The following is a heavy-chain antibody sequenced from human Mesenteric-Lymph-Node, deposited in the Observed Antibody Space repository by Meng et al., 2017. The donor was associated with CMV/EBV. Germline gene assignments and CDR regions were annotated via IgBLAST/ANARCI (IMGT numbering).Heavy chain of an antibody. Sequence: GESLKISCAASGFTFNNYAMNWVRQAPGKGLEWVLVIFGGGSSTYYADSVRGRFTISRDDSENTLYLQMNSLRAEDTAVYFCAKVYRYYDFWSGPLESWGQGTLVTVSS. J-gene: IGHJ4*02. CDR1: GFTFNNYA. CDR2: IFGGGSST. D-gene: IGHD3-3*01. V-gene: IGHV3-23*03. CDR3: AKVYRYYDFWSGPLES.